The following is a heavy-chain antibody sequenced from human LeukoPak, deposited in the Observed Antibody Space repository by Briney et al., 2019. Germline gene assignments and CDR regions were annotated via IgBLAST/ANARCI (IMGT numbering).Heavy chain of an antibody. J-gene: IGHJ6*03. CDR3: ARDPAYSSGWYYYYYMDV. CDR1: GFTFSSYE. V-gene: IGHV3-48*03. D-gene: IGHD6-19*01. CDR2: ISSSGSTI. Sequence: PGGSLRLSCAASGFTFSSYEMHWVRQAPGKGLEWVSYISSSGSTIYYADSVKGRFTISRDNAKNSLYLQMNSLRAEDTAVYYCARDPAYSSGWYYYYYMDVWGKGTTVTISS.